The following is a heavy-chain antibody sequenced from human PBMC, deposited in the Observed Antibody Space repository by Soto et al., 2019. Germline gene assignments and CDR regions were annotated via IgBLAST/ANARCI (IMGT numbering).Heavy chain of an antibody. CDR1: GFTFSSYG. CDR2: ISYDGSNK. V-gene: IGHV3-30*18. D-gene: IGHD5-18*01. J-gene: IGHJ4*02. CDR3: AKPITAMDRAIDY. Sequence: QVQLVESGGGVVQPGRSLRLSCAASGFTFSSYGMHWVRQAPGKGLEWVAVISYDGSNKYYADSVKGRFTISRDNSKNTLYLQMKSLRAGDKAVYYCAKPITAMDRAIDYWGQGTLVTVSS.